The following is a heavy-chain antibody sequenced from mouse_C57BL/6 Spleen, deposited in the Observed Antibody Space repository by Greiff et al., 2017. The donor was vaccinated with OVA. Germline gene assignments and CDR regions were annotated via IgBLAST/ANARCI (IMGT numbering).Heavy chain of an antibody. CDR1: GYSFTSYY. V-gene: IGHV1-66*01. CDR2: IYPGSGNT. CDR3: ARPLDRAWFAY. Sequence: QVQLKESGPELVKPGASVKISCKASGYSFTSYYIHWVKQRPGQGLEWIGWIYPGSGNTKYNEKFKGKATLTADTSSSTAYMQLSSLTSEDSAVYYCARPLDRAWFAYWGQGTLVTVSA. J-gene: IGHJ3*01.